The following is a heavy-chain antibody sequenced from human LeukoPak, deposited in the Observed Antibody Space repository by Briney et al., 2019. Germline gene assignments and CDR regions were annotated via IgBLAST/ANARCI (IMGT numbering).Heavy chain of an antibody. CDR3: ARGVDTATWGYYYYYMDV. CDR1: GGSISSYF. V-gene: IGHV4-59*12. J-gene: IGHJ6*03. CDR2: ITYTGSP. D-gene: IGHD5-18*01. Sequence: PSETLSLTCTVSGGSISSYFWSWIRQPPGKGLEWIGYITYTGSPNYSPSLKSRVTISVDTSKNQFSLKLSSVTAADTAVYYCARGVDTATWGYYYYYMDVWGKGTTVTISS.